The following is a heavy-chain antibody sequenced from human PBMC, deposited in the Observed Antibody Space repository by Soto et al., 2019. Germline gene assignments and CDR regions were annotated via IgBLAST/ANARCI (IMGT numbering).Heavy chain of an antibody. J-gene: IGHJ6*02. CDR2: ISSSSSYI. D-gene: IGHD6-6*01. V-gene: IGHV3-21*01. CDR3: AREYSYSSSSLYYYYGMDV. Sequence: EVQLVESGGGLVKPGGSLRLSCAASGFTFSNYSMNWVRQTPGKGLEWVSSISSSSSYIYYADSVKGRFTISRDNAENSLCLQMNSLRAEDTAVYYCAREYSYSSSSLYYYYGMDVWGQGTTVTVSS. CDR1: GFTFSNYS.